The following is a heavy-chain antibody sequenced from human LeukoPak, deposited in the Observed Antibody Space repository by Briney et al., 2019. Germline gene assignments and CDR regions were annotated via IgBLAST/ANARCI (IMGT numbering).Heavy chain of an antibody. D-gene: IGHD5-24*01. J-gene: IGHJ4*02. CDR3: ASTLGRDGYNWFDY. CDR1: GGSFSGYY. V-gene: IGHV4-34*01. CDR2: INHSGST. Sequence: SETLSLTRAVYGGSFSGYYWSWIRQPPGKGLEWIGEINHSGSTNYNPSLKSRVTISVDTSKNQFSLKLSSVTAADTAVYYCASTLGRDGYNWFDYWGQGTLVTVSS.